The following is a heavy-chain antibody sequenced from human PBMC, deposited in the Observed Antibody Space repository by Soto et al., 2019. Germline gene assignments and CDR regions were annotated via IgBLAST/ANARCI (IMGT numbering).Heavy chain of an antibody. CDR1: GITFRNAW. J-gene: IGHJ4*02. D-gene: IGHD3-16*01. Sequence: GGSLRLSCEVSGITFRNAWMTWVRQAPGKGLEWVGRIKSRTHGGTTEFGAPVKGRFTISRDDSKNTVYLQMNSLKIEDTAVYYCTTDVGDGYRGLGALIDYWGQGTLVTVSS. CDR3: TTDVGDGYRGLGALIDY. CDR2: IKSRTHGGTT. V-gene: IGHV3-15*01.